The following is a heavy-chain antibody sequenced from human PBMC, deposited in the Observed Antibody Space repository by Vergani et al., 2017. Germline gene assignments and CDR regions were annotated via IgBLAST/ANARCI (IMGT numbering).Heavy chain of an antibody. V-gene: IGHV2-26*01. CDR1: GFSLSNARMG. J-gene: IGHJ5*02. Sequence: QVTLKESGPVLVKPTETLTLTCTVSGFSLSNARMGVSWIRQPPGKALEWLAHIFSNDEKSYSTSLKNRLTSSKDTSKSQVVLTMSNMDPLDTATYYCARSDDYFDYGPWNWFDPWGQGTLVIVFS. CDR3: ARSDDYFDYGPWNWFDP. CDR2: IFSNDEK. D-gene: IGHD4-17*01.